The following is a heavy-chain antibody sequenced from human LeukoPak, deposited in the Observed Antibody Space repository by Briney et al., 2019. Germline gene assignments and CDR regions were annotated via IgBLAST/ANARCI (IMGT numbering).Heavy chain of an antibody. V-gene: IGHV1-24*01. CDR1: GYTLTELS. CDR2: FDPEDGET. J-gene: IGHJ5*02. D-gene: IGHD2-2*01. CDR3: ATVPPGYCSSTSCHNWFDP. Sequence: GASVKVSCKVSGYTLTELSMHWVRQAPGKGLEWMGGFDPEDGETIYAQKFQGRVTMTEDTSTDTAYMELSSLRSEDTAVYYCATVPPGYCSSTSCHNWFDPWGQGTLVTVSP.